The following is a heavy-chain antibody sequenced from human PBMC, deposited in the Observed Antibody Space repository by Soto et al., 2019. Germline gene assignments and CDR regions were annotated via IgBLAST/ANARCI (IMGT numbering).Heavy chain of an antibody. CDR3: AGTHFDTSGYYPSALEY. V-gene: IGHV1-69*01. CDR1: GGTFNSYV. J-gene: IGHJ4*02. Sequence: QVQLVQSGAEVKKPGSSVKVSCKASGGTFNSYVINWVRQAPGQGLEWMGGIIIFFGTAEYAQKFQGRVTITADEGASTAYMELSSLKSGDTAVYYCAGTHFDTSGYYPSALEYWGQGTQVSASS. D-gene: IGHD3-22*01. CDR2: IIIFFGTA.